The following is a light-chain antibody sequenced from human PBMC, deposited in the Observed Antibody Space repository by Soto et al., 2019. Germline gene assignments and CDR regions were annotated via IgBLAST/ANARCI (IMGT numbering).Light chain of an antibody. Sequence: DIQMTQSPSSLSASVGARVTITCQASKGISNYLNWYQQKPGKAPKLLIFDVSNLEAGVPSRFNGGGSGTDFTLTISSLQPEDIGTYYCQQYDNLLTFGGGTKVEIK. V-gene: IGKV1-33*01. CDR3: QQYDNLLT. CDR2: DVS. J-gene: IGKJ4*01. CDR1: KGISNY.